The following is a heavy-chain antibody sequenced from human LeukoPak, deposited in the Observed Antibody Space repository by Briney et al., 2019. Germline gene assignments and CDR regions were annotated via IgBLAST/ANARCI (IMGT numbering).Heavy chain of an antibody. J-gene: IGHJ4*02. D-gene: IGHD1-26*01. CDR1: GDTVSNKNAA. V-gene: IGHV6-1*01. Sequence: SQILSLTCAISGDTVSNKNAAWNWMGQSPLRGLELLGRTYYRCKWYNDYAVSVKGRIDINPDTSKNQFSLRLNPVTPEDTAVYFCAREGVGATMANWGQGTLVTVSS. CDR3: AREGVGATMAN. CDR2: TYYRCKWYN.